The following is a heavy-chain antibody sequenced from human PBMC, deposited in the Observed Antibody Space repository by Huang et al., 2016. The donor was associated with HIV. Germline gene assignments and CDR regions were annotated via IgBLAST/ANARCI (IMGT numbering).Heavy chain of an antibody. Sequence: EVQLVESGGGLVQPGGSLRLSCAASGFSISSYWMHWVRQAPGKGLVWGSGINSDGGSTSYADSVKGRFTISRDNAKNTLYLQMNSLRAEDTAVYYCARDPRIQSWLNFFDYWGQGTLVSVSS. D-gene: IGHD3-9*01. CDR1: GFSISSYW. J-gene: IGHJ4*02. V-gene: IGHV3-74*01. CDR3: ARDPRIQSWLNFFDY. CDR2: INSDGGST.